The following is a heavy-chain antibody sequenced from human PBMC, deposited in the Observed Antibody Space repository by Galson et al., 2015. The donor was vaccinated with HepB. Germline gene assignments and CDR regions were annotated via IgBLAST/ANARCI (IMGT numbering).Heavy chain of an antibody. CDR3: AKDYADKLMTSETAALFEY. CDR1: GFTFTNYA. CDR2: IIAIGTST. V-gene: IGHV3-23*05. J-gene: IGHJ4*02. D-gene: IGHD3-16*01. Sequence: SLRLSCVTSGFTFTNYAMSWVRQAPGKGLEWVSGIIAIGTSTHYADSVKGRFTISRDNSKNTIYLQMNSLRAEDSAVYYCAKDYADKLMTSETAALFEYWGQGALVTVSS.